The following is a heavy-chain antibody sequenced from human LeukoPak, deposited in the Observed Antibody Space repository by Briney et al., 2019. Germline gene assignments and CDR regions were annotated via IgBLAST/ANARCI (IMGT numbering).Heavy chain of an antibody. Sequence: PSETLSLTCTVSGGSISSSSYYWGWIRQPPGKGLEWIGSIYYSGSTYYNPSLKSRVTISVDTSKNQFSLKLSSVTAADTAAYYCARQPDIVVVVAAFSFDYWGQGTLVTVSS. J-gene: IGHJ4*02. CDR3: ARQPDIVVVVAAFSFDY. CDR1: GGSISSSSYY. V-gene: IGHV4-39*01. CDR2: IYYSGST. D-gene: IGHD2-15*01.